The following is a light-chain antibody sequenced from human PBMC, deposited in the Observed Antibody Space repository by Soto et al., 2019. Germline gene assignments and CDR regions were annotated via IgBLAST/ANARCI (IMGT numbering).Light chain of an antibody. Sequence: VVLTQSPATLSVSPGESATLSCRASQSISSHLAWYQQKPGQAPRLLMSAASTRASGVPPRFSGSGFGTEFTLTITSLQSDDFAVYYCQQYHDWPSLTFGGGTKVEI. J-gene: IGKJ4*02. V-gene: IGKV3-15*01. CDR2: AAS. CDR1: QSISSH. CDR3: QQYHDWPSLT.